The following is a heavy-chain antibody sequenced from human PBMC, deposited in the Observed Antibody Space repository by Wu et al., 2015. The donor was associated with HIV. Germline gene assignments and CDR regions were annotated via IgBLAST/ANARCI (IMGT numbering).Heavy chain of an antibody. Sequence: QVQLVQSGAEVKKPGSSVKVSCKVTGGNFRSYRIGWVRQAPGQNFEWMGWTNVNTGGTKYAPKFQGRVTMTRDTSISTAYIELSGLTSDDTAVYYCTRDELFRVDDAFDMWGQGTLVTVSS. CDR3: TRDELFRVDDAFDM. CDR1: GGNFRSYR. V-gene: IGHV1-2*02. J-gene: IGHJ3*02. D-gene: IGHD3-10*01. CDR2: TNVNTGGT.